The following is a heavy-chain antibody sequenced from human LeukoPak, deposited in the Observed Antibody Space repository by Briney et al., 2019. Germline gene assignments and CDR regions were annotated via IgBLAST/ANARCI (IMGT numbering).Heavy chain of an antibody. V-gene: IGHV4-59*12. Sequence: PSETLSLTCTVSGGSISTYYWSWIRQPPGKGLEWIGYIYYSGTTNYNPSLKSRVTISVDTSKNQFSLKLSSVTAADTAVYYCARPRYFSYYGMDVWGQGTTVTVSS. CDR2: IYYSGTT. CDR1: GGSISTYY. CDR3: ARPRYFSYYGMDV. J-gene: IGHJ6*02.